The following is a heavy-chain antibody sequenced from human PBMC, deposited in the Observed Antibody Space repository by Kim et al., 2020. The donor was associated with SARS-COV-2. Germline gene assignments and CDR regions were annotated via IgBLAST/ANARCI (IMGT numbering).Heavy chain of an antibody. J-gene: IGHJ6*02. V-gene: IGHV4-61*01. Sequence: SETLSLTCNVSGDSVSSGSYYWSWIRQPPGKGLEYIGYIFHSGSTSYNPSLESRVTISVDTHKNQFSLNLRSVTAADTAVYYCASRRSSLYFYKYGLDVWGQGTTVTVSS. CDR2: IFHSGST. CDR1: GDSVSSGSYY. D-gene: IGHD3-3*01. CDR3: ASRRSSLYFYKYGLDV.